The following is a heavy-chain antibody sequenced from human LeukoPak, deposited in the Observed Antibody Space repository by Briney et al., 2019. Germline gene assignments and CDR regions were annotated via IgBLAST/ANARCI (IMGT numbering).Heavy chain of an antibody. J-gene: IGHJ4*02. D-gene: IGHD2-15*01. V-gene: IGHV4-4*07. CDR3: ARERGYSLFDY. Sequence: SETLSLTCTASGCSISSYYWSWIRQPPGKGLEWIGRIYTSGSTNYNPSLKRRVTMSVDTSKNKFSLKLSSVTAADTAVYYCARERGYSLFDYWGQGTLVTVSS. CDR2: IYTSGST. CDR1: GCSISSYY.